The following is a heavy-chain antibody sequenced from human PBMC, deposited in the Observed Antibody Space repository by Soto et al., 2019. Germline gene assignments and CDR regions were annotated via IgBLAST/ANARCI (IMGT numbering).Heavy chain of an antibody. CDR1: GFTFSSYW. CDR3: AIRDSYYDSSGYFDY. V-gene: IGHV3-74*01. D-gene: IGHD3-22*01. CDR2: MNSDGSST. Sequence: EVQLVESGGGLVQPGGSLRLSCAASGFTFSSYWMHCVRQAPGKGLVWVSRMNSDGSSTSYADSVKGRCTISRDNAKNTLYLQMNSLRAEDTAVYYCAIRDSYYDSSGYFDYWGQGTLVTVSS. J-gene: IGHJ4*02.